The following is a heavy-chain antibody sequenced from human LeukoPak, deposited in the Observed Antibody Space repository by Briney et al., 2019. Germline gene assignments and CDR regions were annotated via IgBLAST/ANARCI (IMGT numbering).Heavy chain of an antibody. CDR2: IIPIFGTA. CDR3: ARGYYDSSGYYSSWFDP. V-gene: IGHV1-69*13. Sequence: ASVKVSCKASGGTFISYAISWVRQAPGQGLEWMGGIIPIFGTANYAQKFQGRVTITADESTSTAYMELSSLRSEDTAVYYCARGYYDSSGYYSSWFDPWGQGTLVTVSS. CDR1: GGTFISYA. D-gene: IGHD3-22*01. J-gene: IGHJ5*02.